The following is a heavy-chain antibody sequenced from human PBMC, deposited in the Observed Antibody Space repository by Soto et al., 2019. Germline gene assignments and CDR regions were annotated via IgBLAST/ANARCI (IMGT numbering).Heavy chain of an antibody. Sequence: SETLSLTCNVSDDSLSTYYWSWIRQPAGKGLEWIGRIYASGSTNYNPSLKGRVSMSVDTSKKQFSLRMIPVTAADTAMYYCARSAIPRGGWFRPWGQGVLVTVSS. CDR2: IYASGST. CDR3: ARSAIPRGGWFRP. D-gene: IGHD2-21*01. V-gene: IGHV4-4*07. J-gene: IGHJ5*02. CDR1: DDSLSTYY.